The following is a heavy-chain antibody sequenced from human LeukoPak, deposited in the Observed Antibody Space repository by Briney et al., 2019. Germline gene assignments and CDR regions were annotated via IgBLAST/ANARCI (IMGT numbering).Heavy chain of an antibody. Sequence: GGSLRLSCAASGFTFSNAWMSWVRQAPGKGLEWVGRIKTKTDGATTDYAAPVKGRFTISRDDSKNTLYLQMNGLKTEDTAVYYCTTGSSGWPGTDIYWGQGTLVTVSS. V-gene: IGHV3-15*01. CDR3: TTGSSGWPGTDIY. J-gene: IGHJ4*02. D-gene: IGHD6-19*01. CDR2: IKTKTDGATT. CDR1: GFTFSNAW.